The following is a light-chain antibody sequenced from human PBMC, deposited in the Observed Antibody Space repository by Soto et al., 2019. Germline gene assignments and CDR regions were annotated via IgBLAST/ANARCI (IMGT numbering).Light chain of an antibody. Sequence: DIQMTQSPSILYASVGDRVTITCRASQSTGRYLAWYQQKPGKAPKLLIHLASSLENGVPSRFSGSGSGTDFSLTISSLQPDAFATYYCQQYTRHSTFGQGTKVDSK. CDR3: QQYTRHST. CDR1: QSTGRY. J-gene: IGKJ1*01. CDR2: LAS. V-gene: IGKV1-5*03.